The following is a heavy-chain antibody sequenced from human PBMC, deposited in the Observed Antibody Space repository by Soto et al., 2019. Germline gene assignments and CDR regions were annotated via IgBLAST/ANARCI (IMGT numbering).Heavy chain of an antibody. CDR2: IYHSGST. V-gene: IGHV4-30-2*01. CDR3: ARVPSP. J-gene: IGHJ5*02. Sequence: QLQLQESGSGLVKPSQTLSLTCAVSGGSISSGGYSWSWIRQPPGKGLEWIGYIYHSGSTYYTYFNPPLKSRVTISVDRSKNQFSLTLRSVTAADTAVYYCARVPSPWGQGTLVTVSS. CDR1: GGSISSGGYS.